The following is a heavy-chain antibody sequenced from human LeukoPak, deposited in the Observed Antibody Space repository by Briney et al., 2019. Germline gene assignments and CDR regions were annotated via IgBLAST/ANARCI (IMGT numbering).Heavy chain of an antibody. CDR2: IYTSGST. V-gene: IGHV4-61*02. D-gene: IGHD3-16*02. Sequence: SETLSLTCTVSGGSISSGSYYWSWIRQPAGKGLEWIGRIYTSGSTNYNPSLKSRVTISVDTSKNQFSLKLSSVTAADTAVYYCARDGMITFGGVIAALDYWGQGTLVTVSS. J-gene: IGHJ4*02. CDR1: GGSISSGSYY. CDR3: ARDGMITFGGVIAALDY.